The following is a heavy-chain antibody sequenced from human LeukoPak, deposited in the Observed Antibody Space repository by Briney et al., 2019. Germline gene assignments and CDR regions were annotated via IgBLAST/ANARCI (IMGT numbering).Heavy chain of an antibody. J-gene: IGHJ4*02. CDR1: GFTFSSYG. CDR3: AKPQLDQYCSSTSCFDFDY. Sequence: GGSLRLSCAASGFTFSSYGMHWGRQAPGKGLKWVAVISYDGSNKYYADSVKGRFTISRDNSKNTLYLQMNSLRAEDTAVYYCAKPQLDQYCSSTSCFDFDYWGQGTLVTVSS. V-gene: IGHV3-30*18. CDR2: ISYDGSNK. D-gene: IGHD2-2*01.